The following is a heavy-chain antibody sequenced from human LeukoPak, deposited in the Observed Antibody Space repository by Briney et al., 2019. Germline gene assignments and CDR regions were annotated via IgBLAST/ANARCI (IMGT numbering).Heavy chain of an antibody. J-gene: IGHJ4*02. Sequence: ASEKVSCKASGYSFTKYGISWVRQAPGQGLEWMGWISAYDGDTNLAQNLQGRVTMTTDTSTSTAYMELRGLRSDDTAVYYCAREGMVRGVFFDYWGQGTLVTVSS. V-gene: IGHV1-18*04. CDR3: AREGMVRGVFFDY. D-gene: IGHD3-10*01. CDR1: GYSFTKYG. CDR2: ISAYDGDT.